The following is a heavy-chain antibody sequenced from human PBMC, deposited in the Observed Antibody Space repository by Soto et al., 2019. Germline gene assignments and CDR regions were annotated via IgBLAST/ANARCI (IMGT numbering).Heavy chain of an antibody. CDR3: ARGWFGPDV. D-gene: IGHD3-10*01. J-gene: IGHJ6*04. CDR1: GFTLSGRS. V-gene: IGHV3-74*01. Sequence: EVQLVESGGGLVQPGGSLRLSCAASGFTLSGRSMHWVRQAPGKGLVWVSGIDNAGTDSTYADSVKGRFTSSRDNAKNLLYLQMSSLRVEDTAVYYCARGWFGPDVWGKGTTFTVSS. CDR2: IDNAGTDS.